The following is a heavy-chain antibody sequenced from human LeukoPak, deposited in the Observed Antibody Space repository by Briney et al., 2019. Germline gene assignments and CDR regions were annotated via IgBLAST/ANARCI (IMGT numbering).Heavy chain of an antibody. V-gene: IGHV3-21*05. CDR2: ISSSSSYT. CDR1: GFTFSSYW. J-gene: IGHJ3*02. Sequence: GGSLRLSCAASGFTFSSYWMSWVRQAPGKGLEWVSYISSSSSYTNHADSVKGRFTISRDNAKNSLYLQMNSLRAEDTAVYYCARRTSGAFAIRGQGTMVTVSS. CDR3: ARRTSGAFAI.